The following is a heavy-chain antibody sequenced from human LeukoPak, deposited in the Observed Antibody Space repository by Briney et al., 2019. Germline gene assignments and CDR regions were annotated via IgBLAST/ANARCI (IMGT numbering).Heavy chain of an antibody. CDR2: IYPGESDI. V-gene: IGHV5-51*01. CDR3: ARHALHYDNSGYYFAY. CDR1: GYTFSNYW. D-gene: IGHD3-22*01. Sequence: GESPKISCKGSGYTFSNYWIGWVRQMPGKGLEWMGIIYPGESDIRYSPSFQGQVTISADKSISTAYLQWSSLKASDTAIYYCARHALHYDNSGYYFAYWGQGTLVTVSS. J-gene: IGHJ4*02.